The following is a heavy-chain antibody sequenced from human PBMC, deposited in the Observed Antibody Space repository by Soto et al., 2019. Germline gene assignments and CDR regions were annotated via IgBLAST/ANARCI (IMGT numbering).Heavy chain of an antibody. CDR1: GYSISSGFF. J-gene: IGHJ4*02. D-gene: IGHD3-3*01. CDR2: IYHSGGT. Sequence: SEALFLTCAVSGYSISSGFFWGLVRQPPGKGLEWIGSIYHSGGTYYNPSLKSRVTISVDTSKNQFSLKLSSVTAADTAVYYCARDRNDFWSGYYPTPFDYWGQGTLVTVSS. V-gene: IGHV4-38-2*02. CDR3: ARDRNDFWSGYYPTPFDY.